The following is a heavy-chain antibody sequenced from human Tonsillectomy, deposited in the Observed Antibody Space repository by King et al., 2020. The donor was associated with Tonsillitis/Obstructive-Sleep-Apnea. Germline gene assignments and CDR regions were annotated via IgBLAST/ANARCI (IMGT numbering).Heavy chain of an antibody. Sequence: VTLQXXXPVXVKPXXXLTLTCTVSXFXLSNARMGVSWIRQPPGKALEWLAHIFSNDEKSYSTSLKSRLTISKDTSKSQVVLTMTNMDPVDTATYYFAXXSXXXXXXXSGPXXGYXXYWGXXXLXTVS. CDR1: XFXLSNARMG. CDR3: AXXSXXXXXXXSGPXXGYXXY. J-gene: IGHJ4*02. D-gene: IGHD3-10*01. V-gene: IGHV2-26*01. CDR2: IFSNDEK.